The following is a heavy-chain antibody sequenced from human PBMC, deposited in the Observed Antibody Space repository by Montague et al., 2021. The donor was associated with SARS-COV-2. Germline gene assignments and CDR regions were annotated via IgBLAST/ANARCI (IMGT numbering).Heavy chain of an antibody. D-gene: IGHD3-10*01. Sequence: SETLSLTCSVSGDSITNHYWSWIRQPAGKGLEWIGRMHFTGKTNFSPFFSSRLTMSADTSKSQFSLKLISVTAVDTAIYFCARDRFDFGAGRQGTIDFWGQGTLVTVSS. CDR3: ARDRFDFGAGRQGTIDF. CDR2: MHFTGKT. CDR1: GDSITNHY. V-gene: IGHV4-4*07. J-gene: IGHJ4*02.